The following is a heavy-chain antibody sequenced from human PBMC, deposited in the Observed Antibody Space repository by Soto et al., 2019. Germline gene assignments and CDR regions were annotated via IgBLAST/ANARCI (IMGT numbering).Heavy chain of an antibody. CDR1: GGSISSGDYY. D-gene: IGHD3-10*01. Sequence: SETLSLTCTVSGGSISSGDYYWSWIRQPPGKGLEWIGYIYYSGSTYYNPSLKSRVTISVDTSKNQFSLKLSSVTAADTAVYYCASYYGSGSYYSDYWGQGTLVTVSS. CDR3: ASYYGSGSYYSDY. J-gene: IGHJ4*02. V-gene: IGHV4-30-4*01. CDR2: IYYSGST.